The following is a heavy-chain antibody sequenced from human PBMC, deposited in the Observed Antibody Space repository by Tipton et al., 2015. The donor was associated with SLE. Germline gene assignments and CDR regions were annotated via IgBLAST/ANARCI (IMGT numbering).Heavy chain of an antibody. CDR3: ARAASYYDFWSGYSVLYYYYMDV. Sequence: TLSLTCSVSGDSITSYYWSWFRQSTGRGLEWIGRVYSSGSATYNPALISRVSMSVDISKNQFSLKLSSVTAADTAVYYCARAASYYDFWSGYSVLYYYYMDVWGKGTTVTVSS. V-gene: IGHV4-4*07. J-gene: IGHJ6*03. CDR1: GDSITSYY. D-gene: IGHD3-3*01. CDR2: VYSSGSA.